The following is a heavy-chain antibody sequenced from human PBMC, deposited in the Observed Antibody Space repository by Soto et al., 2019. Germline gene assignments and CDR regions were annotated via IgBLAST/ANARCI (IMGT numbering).Heavy chain of an antibody. D-gene: IGHD2-2*01. CDR2: ISGRGSST. J-gene: IGHJ4*02. V-gene: IGHV3-23*01. Sequence: EVQLLNSGGGLVQPGGSLRLSCAASGFTFSNYDMNWVRQAPRKGLEWVSAISGRGSSTYYADSVKGRFTISRDDSKNTAYLQMNSLRAEDTAVYYCAKGSIVAGAIRYDLDYWGQGTLVTVSS. CDR1: GFTFSNYD. CDR3: AKGSIVAGAIRYDLDY.